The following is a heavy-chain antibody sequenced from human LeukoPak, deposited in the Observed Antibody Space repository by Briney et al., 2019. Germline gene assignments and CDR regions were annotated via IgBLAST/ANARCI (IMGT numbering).Heavy chain of an antibody. J-gene: IGHJ4*02. V-gene: IGHV3-48*04. D-gene: IGHD3-22*01. CDR2: ISSSSSTI. CDR1: GFTFSSYS. Sequence: GGSLRLSCAASGFTFSSYSMNWVRQAPGKGLEWVSYISSSSSTIYYADSVKGRFTISRDNAKHSLYLQMNSLRAEDTAVYYCARVGVVTTSYYFDYWGQGTLVTVSS. CDR3: ARVGVVTTSYYFDY.